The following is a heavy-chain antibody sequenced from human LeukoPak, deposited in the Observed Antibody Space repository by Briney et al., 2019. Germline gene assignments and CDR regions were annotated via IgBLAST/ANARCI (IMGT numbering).Heavy chain of an antibody. CDR3: ARNGEYGMGAFDI. CDR2: IYSGGST. J-gene: IGHJ3*02. D-gene: IGHD3-10*01. CDR1: GFTVSSNY. Sequence: GGSLRLSCAASGFTVSSNYMSWVRQAPGKGLEWVSVIYSGGSTYYADSVKGRFTISRDNSKNTLYLQMNSLRAEDTAVYYCARNGEYGMGAFDIWGQGTMVTVSS. V-gene: IGHV3-53*01.